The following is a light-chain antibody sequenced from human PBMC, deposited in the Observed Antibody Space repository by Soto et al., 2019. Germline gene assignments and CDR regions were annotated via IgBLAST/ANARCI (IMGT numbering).Light chain of an antibody. CDR1: QSLSSNF. J-gene: IGKJ1*01. CDR3: QQYGSSPPA. CDR2: GAS. V-gene: IGKV3-20*01. Sequence: EIVLTQSPATLSLSPGERATLSCRASQSLSSNFLAWYQQKPGQAPRLLIYGASTRATGIPARFSGSGSGTEFTFTITSREPEDFAVYYCQQYGSSPPAFGQGTNVDIK.